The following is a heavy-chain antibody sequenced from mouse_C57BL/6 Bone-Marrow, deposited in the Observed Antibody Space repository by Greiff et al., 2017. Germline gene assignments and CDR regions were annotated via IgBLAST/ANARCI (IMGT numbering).Heavy chain of an antibody. CDR3: ANSSTFCYYCDY. CDR2: FHPYNDDT. J-gene: IGHJ2*01. Sequence: QVQLQQSGAELVKPGASVKMSCKASGYTFTTYPIEWMKQNHGKSLEWIGNFHPYNDDTKYNETFKGKATLTVETSSNTVYLELIRLTSDETAVYYCANSSTFCYYCDYWGKGTTLTVSS. D-gene: IGHD5-1*01. V-gene: IGHV1-47*01. CDR1: GYTFTTYP.